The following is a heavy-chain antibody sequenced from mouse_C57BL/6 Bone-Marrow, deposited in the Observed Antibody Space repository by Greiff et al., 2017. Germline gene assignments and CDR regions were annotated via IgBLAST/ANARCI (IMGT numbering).Heavy chain of an antibody. CDR1: GYTFTSYW. V-gene: IGHV1-53*01. CDR2: INPSNGGT. CDR3: ARSVYDDYDVGWYFDV. D-gene: IGHD2-4*01. J-gene: IGHJ1*03. Sequence: QVQLQQPGTELVKPGASVKLSCKASGYTFTSYWMHWVKQRPGQGLEWIGNINPSNGGTNYNEKFKSKATLTVDKSSRTAYMQLSSLTSEDSAVYYCARSVYDDYDVGWYFDVWGTGTTVTVSS.